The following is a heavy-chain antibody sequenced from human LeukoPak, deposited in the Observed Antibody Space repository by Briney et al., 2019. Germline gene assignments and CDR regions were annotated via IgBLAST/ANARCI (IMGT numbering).Heavy chain of an antibody. J-gene: IGHJ3*01. CDR3: AKARIAAAGTGAFDV. D-gene: IGHD6-13*01. CDR2: FSATDGSA. Sequence: GGSLRLSYAASGFTVSSYGMTWVRLAPGKGLEWVSAFSATDGSAQYAESVRGRFTISRDNSKNSLYLQMNSLRDEDTAVYYCAKARIAAAGTGAFDVWGQGTMVTVSS. V-gene: IGHV3-23*01. CDR1: GFTVSSYG.